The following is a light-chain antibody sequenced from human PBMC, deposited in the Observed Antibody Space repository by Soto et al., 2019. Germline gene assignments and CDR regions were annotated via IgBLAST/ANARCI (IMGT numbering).Light chain of an antibody. Sequence: EIVLTQSPGTLSLSPGERATLSCRASQSVSSSYLAWYQQKPGQAPRLLIYGESSRATGIPDRFSGSESGTDFTLTISRLEPEDFAVYYGQQYGSSPETFGQGTKVEIK. V-gene: IGKV3-20*01. CDR3: QQYGSSPET. CDR2: GES. CDR1: QSVSSSY. J-gene: IGKJ1*01.